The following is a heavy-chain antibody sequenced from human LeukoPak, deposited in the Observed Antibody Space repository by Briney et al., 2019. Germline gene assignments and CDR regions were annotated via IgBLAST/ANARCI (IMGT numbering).Heavy chain of an antibody. D-gene: IGHD3-10*01. CDR3: ANSPWFVDYNFDY. CDR1: GFTLDDYA. J-gene: IGHJ4*02. V-gene: IGHV3-9*01. Sequence: GGSLRLSCAASGFTLDDYAMHWVGPAPGKGLELVSGISWNSGSIGYADSVKGRFTISRDNAKNSLYLQMNSLRAEDTALYYCANSPWFVDYNFDYWGQGTLVTVSS. CDR2: ISWNSGSI.